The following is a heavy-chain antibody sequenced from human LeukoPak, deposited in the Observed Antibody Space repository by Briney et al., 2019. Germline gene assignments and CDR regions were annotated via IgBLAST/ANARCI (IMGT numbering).Heavy chain of an antibody. V-gene: IGHV3-7*01. CDR2: IKQDGSEK. D-gene: IGHD3-16*01. Sequence: GGSLRLSCAASGFTFSSSWMSWVRQAPGKGLEWVANIKQDGSEKYYVDSVKGRFTISRDNAKNSLYLQMNSLRAEDTAVYYCARDKFGGTDYWGPGTLVTVSS. CDR1: GFTFSSSW. J-gene: IGHJ4*02. CDR3: ARDKFGGTDY.